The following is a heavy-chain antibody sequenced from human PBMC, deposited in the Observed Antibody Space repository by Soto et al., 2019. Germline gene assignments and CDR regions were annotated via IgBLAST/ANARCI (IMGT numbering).Heavy chain of an antibody. Sequence: GGSLRLSCAASGFTFSSYAMSWVRQAPGKGLEWVSVISGSGGSTYYADPVKGRFTISRDNSKNTLYLQMNSLRAEDTAVYYCAKSLRIAVAAMERWPSYDSSGPLFDYWGQGTMVTVYS. V-gene: IGHV3-23*01. CDR1: GFTFSSYA. CDR3: AKSLRIAVAAMERWPSYDSSGPLFDY. D-gene: IGHD3-22*01. J-gene: IGHJ4*02. CDR2: ISGSGGST.